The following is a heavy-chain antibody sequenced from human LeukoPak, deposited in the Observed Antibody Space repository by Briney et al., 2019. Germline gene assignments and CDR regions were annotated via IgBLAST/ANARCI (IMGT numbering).Heavy chain of an antibody. Sequence: GGTLRLSCVASGFTFSSYGMSWVRQAPGKGLEWVSVISGSGGSTYYADSVKGRFTISRDNSKNTLYLQLNGLRTEDTALYYCAKDRLLNCRGDCYIFDYWGQGTLVTVSS. CDR2: ISGSGGST. D-gene: IGHD2-21*01. V-gene: IGHV3-23*01. CDR1: GFTFSSYG. CDR3: AKDRLLNCRGDCYIFDY. J-gene: IGHJ4*02.